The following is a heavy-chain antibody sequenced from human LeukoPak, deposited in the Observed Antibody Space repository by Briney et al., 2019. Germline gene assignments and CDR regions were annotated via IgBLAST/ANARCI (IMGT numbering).Heavy chain of an antibody. CDR3: ARIPQGYCSGGSCYPLANWFDP. D-gene: IGHD2-15*01. CDR2: ISAYNGNT. V-gene: IGHV1-18*01. Sequence: ASVKVSCKASGYTFTSYGISWVRQAPGQGLEWMGWISAYNGNTNYAQKLQGRVTMTTDTSTSTAYMELRSLRSDDTAVYYCARIPQGYCSGGSCYPLANWFDPWGQGTLVTVSS. J-gene: IGHJ5*02. CDR1: GYTFTSYG.